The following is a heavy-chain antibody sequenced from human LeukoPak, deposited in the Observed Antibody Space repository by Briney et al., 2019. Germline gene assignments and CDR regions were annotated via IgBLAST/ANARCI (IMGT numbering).Heavy chain of an antibody. CDR2: MNPNSGNT. CDR3: ARALAVAVYALLDY. V-gene: IGHV1-8*03. Sequence: ASVKVSCKASGATFSSYAINWVREATGQGLEWMGWMNPNSGNTGYAQKFQGRVTITRNTSISTAYMELSSLRSEDTAADYCARALAVAVYALLDYWGQRTLVTVSS. CDR1: GATFSSYA. J-gene: IGHJ4*02. D-gene: IGHD2-8*01.